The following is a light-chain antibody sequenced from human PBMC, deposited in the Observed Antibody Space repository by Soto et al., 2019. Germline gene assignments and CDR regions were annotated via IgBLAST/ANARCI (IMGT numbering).Light chain of an antibody. J-gene: IGLJ2*01. CDR3: CSYGGFSTFVI. V-gene: IGLV2-23*02. CDR1: SSDVGSYHL. CDR2: EAT. Sequence: QSALTQPASVSGSPGQSITIYCTGTSSDVGSYHLVSWYQHHPGKAPKLIIYEATKRPSGISSRFSGSRSGNTASLTISGLQAEDEADYHCCSYGGFSTFVIFGGGTKVTVL.